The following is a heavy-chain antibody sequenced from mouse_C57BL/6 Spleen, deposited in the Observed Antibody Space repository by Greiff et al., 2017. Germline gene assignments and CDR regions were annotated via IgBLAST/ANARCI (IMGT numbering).Heavy chain of an antibody. CDR3: ASKDY. J-gene: IGHJ2*01. V-gene: IGHV5-17*01. CDR1: GFTFSDYG. Sequence: EVQRVESGGGLVKPGGSLKLSCAASGFTFSDYGMHWVRQAPEKGLEWVAYISRGGSTISYADTVKGRFTISRDNAKNTLFLQMTGLRAEDTAMYYCASKDYWGQGTTLTVSS. CDR2: ISRGGSTI.